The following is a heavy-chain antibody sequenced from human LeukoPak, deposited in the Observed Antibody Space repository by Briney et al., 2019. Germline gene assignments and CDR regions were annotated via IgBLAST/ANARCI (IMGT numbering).Heavy chain of an antibody. J-gene: IGHJ4*02. V-gene: IGHV3-21*01. CDR1: GFTFSSYS. CDR2: ISSGSSYI. Sequence: PGGSLRLSCAASGFTFSSYSINWVRQAPGKGLEWVSSISSGSSYIYYADSVKGRFTISRDNAKNSLYLQMNSLRAEDTAVYYCARDLLNPWSGGVFDYWGQGTLVTVSS. CDR3: ARDLLNPWSGGVFDY.